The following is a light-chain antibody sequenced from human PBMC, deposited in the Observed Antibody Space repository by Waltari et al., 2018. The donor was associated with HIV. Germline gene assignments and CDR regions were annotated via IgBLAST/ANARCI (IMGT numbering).Light chain of an antibody. CDR3: QSYDSSLSWV. V-gene: IGLV1-40*01. CDR1: SSHLGAGSD. CDR2: GNS. Sequence: QSVLTQPPSASGAPGQTVTISCTGSSSHLGAGSDVPWYQQLPGTAPKLLIYGNSNRPSGVPDRFSGSKSGTSASLAITGLQAEDEADYYCQSYDSSLSWVFGGGTKLTVL. J-gene: IGLJ3*02.